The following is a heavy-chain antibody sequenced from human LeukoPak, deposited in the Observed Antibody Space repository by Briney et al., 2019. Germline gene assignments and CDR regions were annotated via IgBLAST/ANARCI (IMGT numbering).Heavy chain of an antibody. V-gene: IGHV3-11*01. D-gene: IGHD6-13*01. J-gene: IGHJ4*02. CDR2: ISSSGSTI. Sequence: GGSLRLSCAASGFTFSDYYMSWIRQAPGKGLEWVSYISSSGSTIYYADSVKGRFTISRDNAKNSLYLQMNSLRAEDAAVYYCARAAAGTEALYFDYWGQGTLVTVSS. CDR1: GFTFSDYY. CDR3: ARAAAGTEALYFDY.